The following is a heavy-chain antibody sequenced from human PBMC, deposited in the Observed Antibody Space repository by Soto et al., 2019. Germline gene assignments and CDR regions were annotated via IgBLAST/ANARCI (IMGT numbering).Heavy chain of an antibody. CDR1: GFTFSSYA. Sequence: PGGSLRLSCAASGFTFSSYAMSWVRQAPGKGLEWVSAISGSGGSTYYADSGKGRFTISRDNSKNTLYLQMNSLRAEDTAVYYCAKDWYDFWSAVPPGAPFDYWGQGTLVTVSS. CDR3: AKDWYDFWSAVPPGAPFDY. CDR2: ISGSGGST. D-gene: IGHD3-3*01. J-gene: IGHJ4*02. V-gene: IGHV3-23*01.